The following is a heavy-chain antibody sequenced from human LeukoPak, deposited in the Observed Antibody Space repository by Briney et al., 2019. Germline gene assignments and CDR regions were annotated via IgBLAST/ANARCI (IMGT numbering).Heavy chain of an antibody. CDR1: GFTVSSNY. CDR3: AREVVDAFDI. CDR2: IYSGGST. J-gene: IGHJ3*02. D-gene: IGHD1-1*01. Sequence: GGSLRLSCAASGFTVSSNYMSWVRQAPGKGLEWVSVIYSGGSTYYADSVKARFTISRDNSKNTLYLQMNSLRAEDTAVYYCAREVVDAFDIWGQGTMVTVSS. V-gene: IGHV3-66*01.